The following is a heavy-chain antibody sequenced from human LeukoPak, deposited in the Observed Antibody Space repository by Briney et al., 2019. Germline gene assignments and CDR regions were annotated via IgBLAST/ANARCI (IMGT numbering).Heavy chain of an antibody. CDR1: GFTFGDYA. V-gene: IGHV3-49*04. J-gene: IGHJ4*02. Sequence: GGSLSLSCTASGFTFGDYAMSWVRQAPGKGLEWVGFIRRKAYGATTEYAASGKGRITNSSDDSQSIGYLPMDSLSAEETAGYYCASEIRYWAAATGYWGQGTLVTVSS. CDR3: ASEIRYWAAATGY. CDR2: IRRKAYGATT. D-gene: IGHD2-15*01.